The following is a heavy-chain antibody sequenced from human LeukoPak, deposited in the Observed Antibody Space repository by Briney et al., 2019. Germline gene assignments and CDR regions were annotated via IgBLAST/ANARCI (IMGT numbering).Heavy chain of an antibody. J-gene: IGHJ4*02. Sequence: GGSLRLSCAASGFTFSTFWMHWVRQAPGKGLEWVAVISYDGSNKYYADSVKGRFTISRDNSKNTLYLQMNSLRAEDTAVYYCARAFGSYPEEYYFDYWGQGTLVTVSS. CDR3: ARAFGSYPEEYYFDY. CDR2: ISYDGSNK. D-gene: IGHD1-26*01. V-gene: IGHV3-30*03. CDR1: GFTFSTFW.